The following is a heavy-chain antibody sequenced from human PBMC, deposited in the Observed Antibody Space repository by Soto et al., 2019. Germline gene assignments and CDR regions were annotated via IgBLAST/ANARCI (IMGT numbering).Heavy chain of an antibody. D-gene: IGHD4-17*01. CDR2: MNPNSGNT. V-gene: IGHV1-8*01. J-gene: IGHJ4*02. CDR3: ARSNGDYCRIYY. CDR1: GYTFTSYD. Sequence: QVQLVQSGAEVKKPGASVKVSCKASGYTFTSYDINWVRQATGQGLEWMGWMNPNSGNTDYAQKFRGRVTMTRDTSIRTASVELSGLTSEDTAVYCCARSNGDYCRIYYRGMGTLVTVAS.